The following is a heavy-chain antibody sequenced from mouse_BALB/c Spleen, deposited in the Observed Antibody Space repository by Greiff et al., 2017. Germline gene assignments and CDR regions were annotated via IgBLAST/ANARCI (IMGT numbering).Heavy chain of an antibody. CDR2: IDPANGNT. CDR1: GFNIKDTY. CDR3: ARGWDY. V-gene: IGHV14-3*02. D-gene: IGHD3-3*01. Sequence: VHVKQSGAELVKPGASVKLSCTASGFNIKDTYMHWVKQRPEQGLEWIGRIDPANGNTKYDPKFQGKATITADTSSNTAYLQLSSLTSEDTAVYYCARGWDYWGQGTTLTVSS. J-gene: IGHJ2*01.